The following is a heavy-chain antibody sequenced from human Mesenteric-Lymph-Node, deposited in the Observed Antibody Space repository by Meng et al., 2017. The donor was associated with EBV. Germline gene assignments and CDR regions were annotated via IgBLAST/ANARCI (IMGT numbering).Heavy chain of an antibody. CDR1: GGSLNRRSW. V-gene: IGHV4-4*02. Sequence: VHLQESAPALGKPSGTLPLSCAGSGGSLNRRSWCSLVRQPPGKGREWNGESYHSGSTTYNPCLKSRVTISVDESKNQVSLRLSSVTAADAAVYYCARVGAYCGGDCYHPRWGQGTLVTVSS. J-gene: IGHJ4*02. D-gene: IGHD2-21*02. CDR2: SYHSGST. CDR3: ARVGAYCGGDCYHPR.